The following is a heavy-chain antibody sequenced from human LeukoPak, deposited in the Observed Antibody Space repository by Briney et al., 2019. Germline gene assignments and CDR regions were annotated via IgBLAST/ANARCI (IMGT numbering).Heavy chain of an antibody. Sequence: GGSLRLSCAASGYTFGSYSMNWVRQAPGKGLEWLSYIWDSSRITYRADSVKGRFTISRDNAKSSLYLQMNSLRDEDTAVYYCVRDSSFAFDYWGQGILVTVSS. CDR3: VRDSSFAFDY. J-gene: IGHJ4*02. CDR1: GYTFGSYS. V-gene: IGHV3-48*02. D-gene: IGHD2/OR15-2a*01. CDR2: IWDSSRIT.